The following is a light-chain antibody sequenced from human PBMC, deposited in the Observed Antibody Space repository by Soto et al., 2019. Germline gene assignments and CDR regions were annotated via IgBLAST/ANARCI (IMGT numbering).Light chain of an antibody. CDR1: SSDLGGYNY. J-gene: IGLJ2*01. V-gene: IGLV2-14*01. CDR3: TSYTSSSTYVI. Sequence: QSALSQSASVSGSPGQSITISCTGTSSDLGGYNYVSWYQQYPGKAPKLMIYDVTYRPSGVSNRFSGSKSGNTASLTISGLQAEDEADYYCTSYTSSSTYVIFGAGTKLTVL. CDR2: DVT.